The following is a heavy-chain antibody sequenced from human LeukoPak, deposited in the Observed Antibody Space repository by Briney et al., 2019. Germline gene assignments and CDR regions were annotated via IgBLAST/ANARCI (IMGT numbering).Heavy chain of an antibody. Sequence: SETLSLTCTVSGGSISGYYWSWIRQPAGKGLAWIGRISTSGSPNYNPSLKSRVTMSVDTSKNQLSLKLSSVAAADTAVYYCAREHVYCSISSCSNWFDPWGQGTLVTVSS. CDR2: ISTSGSP. CDR3: AREHVYCSISSCSNWFDP. CDR1: GGSISGYY. D-gene: IGHD2-2*01. V-gene: IGHV4-4*07. J-gene: IGHJ5*02.